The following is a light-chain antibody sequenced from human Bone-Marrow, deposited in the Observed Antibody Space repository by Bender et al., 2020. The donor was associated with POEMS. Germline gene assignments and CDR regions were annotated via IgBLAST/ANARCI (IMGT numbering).Light chain of an antibody. J-gene: IGLJ1*01. CDR3: VGWDATLRAYV. CDR1: SSDIRSDT. Sequence: QSVLTQPASASGTPGQRVTISCSPSSSDIRSDTINWYQQLPGSAPILLIYGNNQRPSGVPDRFSASKSGASTSLAISGLRSDDEADYYCVGWDATLRAYVFGAGTKVTVL. V-gene: IGLV1-44*01. CDR2: GNN.